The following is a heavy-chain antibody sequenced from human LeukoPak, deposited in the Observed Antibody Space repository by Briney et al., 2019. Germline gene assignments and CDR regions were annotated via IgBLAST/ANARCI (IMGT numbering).Heavy chain of an antibody. CDR3: ARLSYDSGTHYTCYEY. CDR1: GFTFSSYV. J-gene: IGHJ4*02. D-gene: IGHD3-10*01. Sequence: PGGSLRLSCAASGFTFSSYVMHWVRQAPGKGLEWVAIISYDGSNEYYADSVKGRFTISRDNSKNTLYLQMNSLRAADTAVYYCARLSYDSGTHYTCYEYWGQGTLVTVSS. CDR2: ISYDGSNE. V-gene: IGHV3-30*04.